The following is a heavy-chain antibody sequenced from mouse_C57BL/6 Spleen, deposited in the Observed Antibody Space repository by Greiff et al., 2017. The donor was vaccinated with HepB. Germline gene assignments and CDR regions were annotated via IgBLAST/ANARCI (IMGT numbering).Heavy chain of an antibody. V-gene: IGHV1-53*01. CDR3: ARGRGIYYYGSSNWYFDV. CDR1: GYTFTSYW. Sequence: VQLQQSGTELVKPGASVKLSCKASGYTFTSYWMHWVKQRPGQGLEWIGNINPSNGGTNYNEKFKSKATLTVDKSSSTAYMQLSSLTSEDSAVYYCARGRGIYYYGSSNWYFDVWGTGTTVTVSS. CDR2: INPSNGGT. J-gene: IGHJ1*03. D-gene: IGHD1-1*01.